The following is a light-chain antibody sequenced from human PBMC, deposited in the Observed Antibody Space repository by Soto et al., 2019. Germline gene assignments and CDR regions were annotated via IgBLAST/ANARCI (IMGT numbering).Light chain of an antibody. J-gene: IGKJ2*01. CDR1: QGISSY. CDR2: AAS. CDR3: QQLNSYSST. V-gene: IGKV1-9*01. Sequence: DIQLTQSPSFLSASVGDRVTITCRASQGISSYLAWYQQKPGKAPKLLIYAASTLQSGVPSRFSGSGSGTESTLTIRSLQPEDLGTYYCQQLNSYSSTFGRGTKLEIK.